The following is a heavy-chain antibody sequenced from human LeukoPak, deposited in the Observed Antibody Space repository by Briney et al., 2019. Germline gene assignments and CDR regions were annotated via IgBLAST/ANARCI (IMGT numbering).Heavy chain of an antibody. Sequence: GGSLRLAWTASGFTVSIDWISWVRQSPGKGGGWVARINGDGSTTTHADSVKGRLTISRDNAKNTAYRQRKSLREEDTAVDLCPRDYAPSPHYWGQGPLVPVSA. CDR3: PRDYAPSPHY. J-gene: IGHJ4*02. CDR1: GFTVSIDW. CDR2: INGDGSTT. V-gene: IGHV3-74*03. D-gene: IGHD3-16*01.